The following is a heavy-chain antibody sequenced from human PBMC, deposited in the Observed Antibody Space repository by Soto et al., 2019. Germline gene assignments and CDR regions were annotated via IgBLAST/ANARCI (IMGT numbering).Heavy chain of an antibody. CDR1: GDSVSSNSAA. V-gene: IGHV6-1*01. CDR3: ARDNMDYCTNGVCYSYGMDV. D-gene: IGHD2-8*01. J-gene: IGHJ6*02. Sequence: SQTLSLTCAISGDSVSSNSAAWNWIRQSPSRGLEWLGRTYYRSKLYNDYAVSVKSRITINPDTSKNQFSLQLNSVTPEDTAVYYCARDNMDYCTNGVCYSYGMDVWGQGTTVTVSS. CDR2: TYYRSKLYN.